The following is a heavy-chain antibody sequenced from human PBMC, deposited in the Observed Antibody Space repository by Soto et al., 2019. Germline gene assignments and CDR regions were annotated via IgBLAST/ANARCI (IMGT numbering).Heavy chain of an antibody. V-gene: IGHV1-69*01. D-gene: IGHD5-18*01. CDR1: GGTFSSYA. CDR3: ARGKVGRDTAMVTNWFDP. J-gene: IGHJ5*02. Sequence: QVQLVQSGAEVKKPGSSVKVSCKASGGTFSSYAISWVRQAPGQGLEWMGGIIPIFGTANYAQKFQGRVTITGDESTGTAYRGRGSLGFEDTAVDYWARGKVGRDTAMVTNWFDPWGQGTLVTVSS. CDR2: IIPIFGTA.